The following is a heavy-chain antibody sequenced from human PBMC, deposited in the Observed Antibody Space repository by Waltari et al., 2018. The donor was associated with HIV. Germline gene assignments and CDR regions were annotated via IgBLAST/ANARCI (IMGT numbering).Heavy chain of an antibody. CDR2: INGDESRI. Sequence: VQLVEFGGGLVQPGGPLRLACVASGFTFSNYWMHWVRQGPGEGLVWVSRINGDESRILYAGAGKGRFTISRDNARNTLYLQMNSLRAEDTAVYYCARRHSSEGILDYWGQGTLVTVSS. CDR3: ARRHSSEGILDY. J-gene: IGHJ4*02. CDR1: GFTFSNYW. D-gene: IGHD6-19*01. V-gene: IGHV3-74*01.